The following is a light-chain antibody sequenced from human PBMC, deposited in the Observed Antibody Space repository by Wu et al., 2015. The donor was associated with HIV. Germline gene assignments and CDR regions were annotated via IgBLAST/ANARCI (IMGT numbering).Light chain of an antibody. Sequence: EIVLTQSPATLSLSPGERATLSCRASQSVSSYLAWYQHKPGQAPRLLIYDASNRATGIPARFSGSGSGTDFTLTISSLEPEDFAVYYCQQRRKWAGFTFGPGTKVDIK. CDR2: DAS. J-gene: IGKJ3*01. CDR3: QQRRKWAGFT. V-gene: IGKV3-11*01. CDR1: QSVSSY.